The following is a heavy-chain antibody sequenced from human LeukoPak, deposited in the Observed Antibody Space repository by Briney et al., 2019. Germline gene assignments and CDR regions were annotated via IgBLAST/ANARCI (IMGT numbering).Heavy chain of an antibody. D-gene: IGHD5-18*01. CDR2: IDTAGNT. Sequence: GGSLRLSCAASGFTFSSYDMHWVRQAPGKGLEWVSAIDTAGNTYYPGSVKGRFTISRENAKNSLYLQMNSLRAGDTAVYYCTLSYGRGFNYYYGMDVWGQGTTVTVSS. CDR1: GFTFSSYD. CDR3: TLSYGRGFNYYYGMDV. V-gene: IGHV3-13*01. J-gene: IGHJ6*02.